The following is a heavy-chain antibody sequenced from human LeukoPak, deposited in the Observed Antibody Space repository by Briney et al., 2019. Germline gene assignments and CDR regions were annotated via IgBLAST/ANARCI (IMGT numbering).Heavy chain of an antibody. V-gene: IGHV1-18*01. Sequence: ASVKVSCKASGYTFTSYGISWVRQAPGQGLEWMGWISAYNGNTNYAQKLQGRVTMTTDTSTSTAYMELRSLRSDDTAVYYCARDSEEEWLVGPGTENYYDYYYRDVWGKGTTVTISS. CDR2: ISAYNGNT. CDR3: ARDSEEEWLVGPGTENYYDYYYRDV. CDR1: GYTFTSYG. J-gene: IGHJ6*03. D-gene: IGHD6-19*01.